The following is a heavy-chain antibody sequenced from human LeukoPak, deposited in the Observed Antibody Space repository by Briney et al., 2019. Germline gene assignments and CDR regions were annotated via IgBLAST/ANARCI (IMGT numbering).Heavy chain of an antibody. D-gene: IGHD6-19*01. CDR1: GFTFSSYG. V-gene: IGHV3-21*01. Sequence: PGGSLRLSCAASGFTFSSYGMHWVRQAPGKGLEWVSAISSSRSYIYYADSVKGRFTISRDNAKNSLYLQMNSLRAEDTAVYYCAKDLGYSSGWYDAFDIWGQGTMVTVSS. J-gene: IGHJ3*02. CDR3: AKDLGYSSGWYDAFDI. CDR2: ISSSRSYI.